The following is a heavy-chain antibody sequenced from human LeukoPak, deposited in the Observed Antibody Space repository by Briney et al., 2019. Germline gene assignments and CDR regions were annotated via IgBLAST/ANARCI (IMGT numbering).Heavy chain of an antibody. CDR3: ARGNYGDSNWFDP. CDR2: INSDGSST. CDR1: GFTFSSYW. V-gene: IGHV3-74*01. J-gene: IGHJ5*02. Sequence: GGSLRLSCAASGFTFSSYWMHWVHQAPGKGLVWVSRINSDGSSTSYADSVKGRFTISRDNAKNTLYLQMNSLRAEDTAVYYCARGNYGDSNWFDPWGQGTLVTVSS. D-gene: IGHD4-17*01.